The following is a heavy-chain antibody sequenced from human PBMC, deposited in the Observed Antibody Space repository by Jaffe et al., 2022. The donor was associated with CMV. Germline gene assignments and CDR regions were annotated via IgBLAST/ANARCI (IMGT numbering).Heavy chain of an antibody. CDR2: IIPIFGTA. Sequence: QVQLVQSGAEVKKPGSSVKVSCKASGGTFSSYAISWVRQAPGQGLEWMGGIIPIFGTANYAQKFQGRVTITADESTSTAYMELSSLRSEDTAVYYCARHGLDYGDYLTYYFDYWGQGTLVTVSS. J-gene: IGHJ4*02. V-gene: IGHV1-69*01. CDR3: ARHGLDYGDYLTYYFDY. D-gene: IGHD4-17*01. CDR1: GGTFSSYA.